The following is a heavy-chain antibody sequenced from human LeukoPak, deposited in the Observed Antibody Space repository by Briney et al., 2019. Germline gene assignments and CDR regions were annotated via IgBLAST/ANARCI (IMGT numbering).Heavy chain of an antibody. CDR3: ARDGAPRLYYYDSSGYSY. CDR2: INPSGGST. CDR1: GGTFSSYA. Sequence: ASVKVYCKASGGTFSSYAISWVRQAPGQGLEWMGIINPSGGSTSYAQKFQGRVTMTRDMSTSTVYMELSSLRSEDTAVYYCARDGAPRLYYYDSSGYSYWGQGTLVTVSS. V-gene: IGHV1-46*01. J-gene: IGHJ4*02. D-gene: IGHD3-22*01.